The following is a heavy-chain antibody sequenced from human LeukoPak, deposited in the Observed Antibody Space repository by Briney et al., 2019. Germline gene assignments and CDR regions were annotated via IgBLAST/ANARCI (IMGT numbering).Heavy chain of an antibody. J-gene: IGHJ4*02. CDR1: GFTFSSYS. D-gene: IGHD1-20*01. CDR3: ARTSGGITGSRVFDY. CDR2: ISSSSSYI. V-gene: IGHV3-21*01. Sequence: GGSLRLSCAASGFTFSSYSMNWVRQAPGKGLEWVSSISSSSSYIYYADSVKGRFTISRDNAKNSLYLQMNSLRAEDTAVHYCARTSGGITGSRVFDYWGQGILVTVSS.